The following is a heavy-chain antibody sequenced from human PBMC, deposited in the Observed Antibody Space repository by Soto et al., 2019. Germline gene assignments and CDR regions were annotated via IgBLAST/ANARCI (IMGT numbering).Heavy chain of an antibody. J-gene: IGHJ4*02. CDR3: ARVYYYDSSGYYPIDY. V-gene: IGHV3-21*01. CDR2: ISSSSSYI. D-gene: IGHD3-22*01. Sequence: GGSLRLSCAASGFTFSSYSMNWVRQAPGKGLEWVSSISSSSSYIYYADSVKGRFTISRDNAKNSLYLQMNSLRAEDTAVYYFARVYYYDSSGYYPIDYWGQGTLVTVSS. CDR1: GFTFSSYS.